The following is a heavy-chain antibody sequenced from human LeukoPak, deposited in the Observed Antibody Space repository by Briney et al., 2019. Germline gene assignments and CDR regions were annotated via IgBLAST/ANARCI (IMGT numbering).Heavy chain of an antibody. CDR1: GGTFSSYA. Sequence: SVKVSCKASGGTFSSYAISWVRQAPGQGLEWMGGIIPIFGTANYAQKFQGRVTITADESTSTAYMELSSLRSEDTAVYYWARENCSGGSCYQYTWFAPGGQGTLVTVSA. D-gene: IGHD2-15*01. J-gene: IGHJ5*02. CDR2: IIPIFGTA. CDR3: ARENCSGGSCYQYTWFAP. V-gene: IGHV1-69*13.